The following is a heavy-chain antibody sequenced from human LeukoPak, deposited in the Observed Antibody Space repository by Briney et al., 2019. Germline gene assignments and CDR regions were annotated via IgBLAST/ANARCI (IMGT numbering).Heavy chain of an antibody. Sequence: ARSLRLSCAASGVTFSSYSMHWVRQSPGKGLEWVAVIWYDGSNKYYADSVKSRFTIYRDNSKNTLYLQMNSLRAEDTAVYYCARGERYPYYFDYWGQGTLVTVSS. CDR1: GVTFSSYS. CDR3: ARGERYPYYFDY. J-gene: IGHJ4*02. D-gene: IGHD1-26*01. CDR2: IWYDGSNK. V-gene: IGHV3-33*01.